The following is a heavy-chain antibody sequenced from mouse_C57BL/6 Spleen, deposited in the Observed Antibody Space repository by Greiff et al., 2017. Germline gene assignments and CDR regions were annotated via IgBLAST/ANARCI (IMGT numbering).Heavy chain of an antibody. CDR3: ARKAYYGSSSYAMDY. D-gene: IGHD1-1*01. J-gene: IGHJ4*01. CDR1: GYTFTSYW. V-gene: IGHV1-61*01. CDR2: IYPSDSET. Sequence: VQLQQPGAELVRPGSSVKLSCKASGYTFTSYWMDWVQQRPGQGLEWIGNIYPSDSETHYNQKYKDKATLTVDKSSSTAYMQLSSLTSEDAAVYYCARKAYYGSSSYAMDYWGQGTSVTVSS.